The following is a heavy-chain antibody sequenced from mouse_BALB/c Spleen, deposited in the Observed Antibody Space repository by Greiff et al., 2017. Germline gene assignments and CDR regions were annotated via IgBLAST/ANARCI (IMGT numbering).Heavy chain of an antibody. J-gene: IGHJ4*01. V-gene: IGHV1-80*01. CDR1: GYAFSSYW. CDR2: IYPGDGDT. CDR3: ARGPVGAMDY. Sequence: QVQLQQSGAELVRPGSSVKISCKASGYAFSSYWMNWVKQRPGQGLERLGQIYPGDGDTNYNGKFKGKATLTADKSSSTAYMQLSSLTSEDSAVYFCARGPVGAMDYWGQGTAVDVSS.